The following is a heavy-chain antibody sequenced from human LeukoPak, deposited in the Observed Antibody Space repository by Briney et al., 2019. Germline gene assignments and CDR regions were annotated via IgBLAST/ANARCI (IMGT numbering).Heavy chain of an antibody. CDR3: TRWGYYYGMDV. V-gene: IGHV3-49*04. Sequence: QPGRSLRLSCTASGFTFGDYAMSWVRQAPGKGLEWVGFIRSKAYSGTTEYAASVKGRFTISRDDSKSIAYLQMNSLKTEDTAVYYCTRWGYYYGMDVWGQGTTVTVSS. CDR2: IRSKAYSGTT. D-gene: IGHD3-16*01. J-gene: IGHJ6*02. CDR1: GFTFGDYA.